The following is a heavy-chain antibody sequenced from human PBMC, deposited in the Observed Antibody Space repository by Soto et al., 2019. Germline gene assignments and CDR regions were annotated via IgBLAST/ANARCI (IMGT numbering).Heavy chain of an antibody. V-gene: IGHV3-30-3*01. CDR2: ISYDGSNK. D-gene: IGHD2-8*01. CDR1: GFTFSSYA. CDR3: ARDGSGTNGIFDY. Sequence: LRLSCAASGFTFSSYAMHWVRQAPGKGLEWVAVISYDGSNKYYADSVKGRFTISRDNSKNTLYLQMNSLRAEDTAVYYCARDGSGTNGIFDYWGQGTLVTVSS. J-gene: IGHJ4*02.